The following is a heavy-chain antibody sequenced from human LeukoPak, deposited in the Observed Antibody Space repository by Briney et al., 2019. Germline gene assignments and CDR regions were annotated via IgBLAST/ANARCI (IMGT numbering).Heavy chain of an antibody. CDR3: ARSKQWLVLGY. V-gene: IGHV3-7*01. D-gene: IGHD6-19*01. Sequence: PGGSLRLSCAASGFTFSNNWMTWVRQAPGKGLEWVASVKKDESEKYYVDSVKGRFTISRDNAKNSLYLQMNSLRVEDTAVYYCARSKQWLVLGYWGQGTLVTVSS. J-gene: IGHJ4*02. CDR1: GFTFSNNW. CDR2: VKKDESEK.